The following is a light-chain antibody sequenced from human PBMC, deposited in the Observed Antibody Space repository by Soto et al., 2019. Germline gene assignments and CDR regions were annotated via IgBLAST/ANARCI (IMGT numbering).Light chain of an antibody. Sequence: QSALTQPPSASGSPGHSVAISCTGTSSDVGAYNSVSWYQHHPGKAPKLIIYEVTKRPSGVPDRFSGSKSANTASLTVSGLQAEDEADYYCSSYTDSNNYVFGTGTKLTVL. J-gene: IGLJ1*01. CDR2: EVT. V-gene: IGLV2-8*01. CDR1: SSDVGAYNS. CDR3: SSYTDSNNYV.